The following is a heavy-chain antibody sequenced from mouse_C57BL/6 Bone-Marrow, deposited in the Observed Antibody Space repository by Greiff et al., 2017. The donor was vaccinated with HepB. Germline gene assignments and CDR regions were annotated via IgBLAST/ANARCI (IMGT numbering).Heavy chain of an antibody. J-gene: IGHJ3*01. Sequence: VQLQQSGAELVKPGASVKLSCKASGYTFTSYWMQWVKQRPGQGLEWIGEIDPSDSYTNYNQKFKGKATLTVDTSSSTAYMQLSSLTSEDSAVYYCAREGGRGSYWGQGTLVTVSA. V-gene: IGHV1-50*01. CDR1: GYTFTSYW. CDR2: IDPSDSYT. D-gene: IGHD3-3*01. CDR3: AREGGRGSY.